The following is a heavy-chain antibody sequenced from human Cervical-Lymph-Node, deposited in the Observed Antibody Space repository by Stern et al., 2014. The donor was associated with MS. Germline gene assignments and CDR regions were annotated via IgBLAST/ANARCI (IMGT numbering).Heavy chain of an antibody. CDR2: ISYDGSKA. Sequence: VQLVESGGGVVQPGRALRLSCAATGFNFSSYAIQWVRQAPGKGLEWLDVISYDGSKAYYTESVKGRFTVSRDNSKNTLFLQVSSLRPEDTAEYYCARDLVWFGELDWGAMDVWGHGTTVTVSS. J-gene: IGHJ6*02. CDR1: GFNFSSYA. D-gene: IGHD3-10*01. V-gene: IGHV3-30-3*01. CDR3: ARDLVWFGELDWGAMDV.